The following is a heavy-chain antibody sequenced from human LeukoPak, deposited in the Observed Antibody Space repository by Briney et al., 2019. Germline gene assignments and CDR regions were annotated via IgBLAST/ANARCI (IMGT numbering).Heavy chain of an antibody. CDR3: AKAGGWFGELLQTSADNWFDP. CDR2: ISASGGST. D-gene: IGHD3-10*01. CDR1: GFTFSSSA. Sequence: PGGSLRLSCEASGFTFSSSAMSWVRQVPGKGLEWVSGISASGGSTSYADSVRGRFTISRDNSKNTLYVQMNSLRDEDTAVYYCAKAGGWFGELLQTSADNWFDPWGQGTLVTVSS. J-gene: IGHJ5*02. V-gene: IGHV3-23*01.